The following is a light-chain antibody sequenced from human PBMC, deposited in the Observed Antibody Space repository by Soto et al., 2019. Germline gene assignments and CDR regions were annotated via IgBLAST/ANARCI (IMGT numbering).Light chain of an antibody. V-gene: IGKV3-15*01. CDR3: QQYNNWPPDRT. J-gene: IGKJ1*01. CDR1: RRVGRN. Sequence: ELGRTQSPATCSLSPGKRAPLSSGAGRRVGRNLAGYHRNPGQAPRLLIYGASTRATGIPARFSGSGSGTEFTLTISSLQSEDFEIYFCQQYNNWPPDRTFGQGTKVEIK. CDR2: GAS.